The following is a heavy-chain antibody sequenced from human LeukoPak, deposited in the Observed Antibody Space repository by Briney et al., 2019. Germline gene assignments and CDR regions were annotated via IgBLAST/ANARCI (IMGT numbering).Heavy chain of an antibody. CDR2: IEQDGSEK. J-gene: IGHJ4*02. V-gene: IGHV3-7*01. CDR1: GFTFSSYW. Sequence: GGSLRLSCAASGFTFSSYWMSWVRQGPGKGLEWVANIEQDGSEKYYVDSVKGRFTISRDNAKNSLYLQMNSLRAEDTAVYYCARDANYDYVWGSYPVYWGQGTLVTVSS. CDR3: ARDANYDYVWGSYPVY. D-gene: IGHD3-16*02.